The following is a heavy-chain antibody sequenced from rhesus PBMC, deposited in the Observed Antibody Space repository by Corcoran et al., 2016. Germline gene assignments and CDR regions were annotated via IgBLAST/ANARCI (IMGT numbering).Heavy chain of an antibody. D-gene: IGHD3-9*01. V-gene: IGHV1-138*01. J-gene: IGHJ5-1*01. Sequence: QVQLVQSGAEVKKPGASVKVSCKASGYTFTDYYMQWVRQAPGQGLEGMGKINPQTGGTDYAQKFQDRVTMTRDTSTSTAYMELSSLRSEDTAVYYCARDRRVTRMITVTPNRFDVWGPGVLVTVSS. CDR1: GYTFTDYY. CDR2: INPQTGGT. CDR3: ARDRRVTRMITVTPNRFDV.